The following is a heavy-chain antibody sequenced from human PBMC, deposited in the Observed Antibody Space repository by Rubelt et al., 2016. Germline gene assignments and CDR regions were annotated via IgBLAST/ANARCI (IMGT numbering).Heavy chain of an antibody. V-gene: IGHV4-59*08. Sequence: QVQLQESGPGLVKPSETLSLTCTVSGGSISSYYWSWIRQPPGKGLEWIGYIYYSGSTNYNPSLKSRVTISVDTSKNQFSLKLSSVTAADTAVDYCARGLISYGSGFGFDYWGQGTLVAVSS. D-gene: IGHD3-10*01. J-gene: IGHJ4*02. CDR3: ARGLISYGSGFGFDY. CDR1: GGSISSYY. CDR2: IYYSGST.